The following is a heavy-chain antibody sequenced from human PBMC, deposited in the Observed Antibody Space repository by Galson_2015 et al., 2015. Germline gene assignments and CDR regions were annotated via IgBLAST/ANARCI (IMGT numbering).Heavy chain of an antibody. CDR1: GDSVSSNSVA. CDR3: VRDEGSGVFAY. CDR2: TYYRSRWYN. Sequence: CAISGDSVSSNSVAWIWIRQSPSRGPEWLGRTYYRSRWYNDYAVSVKSRININPDTSKNQFSLQLNSVTPEDTAVYYCVRDEGSGVFAYWGQGSLVTVSS. D-gene: IGHD3-10*01. V-gene: IGHV6-1*01. J-gene: IGHJ4*02.